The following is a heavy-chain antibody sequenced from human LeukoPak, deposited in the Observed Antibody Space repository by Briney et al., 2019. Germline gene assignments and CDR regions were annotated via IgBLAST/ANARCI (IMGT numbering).Heavy chain of an antibody. D-gene: IGHD1-26*01. CDR1: GFTFSSYW. CDR2: KKQDGSEK. V-gene: IGHV3-7*01. J-gene: IGHJ4*02. Sequence: PGGSLRLSCAASGFTFSSYWMTWVRQAPGKGLEWVANKKQDGSEKYYVDSVRGRFTISRDNAKNSLFLQMNSLRPEDSAVYYCARSRGYSGTNLDYWGQGTLVTVSS. CDR3: ARSRGYSGTNLDY.